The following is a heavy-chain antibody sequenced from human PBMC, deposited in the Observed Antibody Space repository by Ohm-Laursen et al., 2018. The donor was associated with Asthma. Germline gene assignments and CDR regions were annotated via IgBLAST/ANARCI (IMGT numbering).Heavy chain of an antibody. Sequence: SLRLSCAASGFTFRSYAMHWVRQAPGKGLEWVAVGGSYYDGGLKYYADSVNGRFTVSRDNSKNTLYLQMNSLRAEDTAVYYCARDGKAASHSSGYEGGFDPWGQGTLVTVSS. J-gene: IGHJ5*02. D-gene: IGHD3-22*01. CDR1: GFTFRSYA. V-gene: IGHV3-30-3*01. CDR2: GGSYYDGGLK. CDR3: ARDGKAASHSSGYEGGFDP.